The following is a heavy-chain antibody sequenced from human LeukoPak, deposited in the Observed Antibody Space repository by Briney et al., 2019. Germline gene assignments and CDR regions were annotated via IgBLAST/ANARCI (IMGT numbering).Heavy chain of an antibody. D-gene: IGHD2-2*01. J-gene: IGHJ5*02. CDR1: GYTFTGYY. CDR2: INPNSGGT. Sequence: ASVKVSCKASGYTFTGYYMHWVRQAPGQGLEWMGWINPNSGGTNYAQKFQGRVTMTRDTSISTAYMELSRLRSDDTAVYYCAREQGPVRYPLPNNWFDPWGQGTLVTVSS. CDR3: AREQGPVRYPLPNNWFDP. V-gene: IGHV1-2*02.